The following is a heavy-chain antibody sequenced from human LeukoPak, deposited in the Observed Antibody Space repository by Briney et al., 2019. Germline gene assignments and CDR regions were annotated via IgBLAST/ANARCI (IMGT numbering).Heavy chain of an antibody. CDR3: ARGAMIFEVSNWFDP. CDR1: GGSLRSYY. Sequence: PSETLSLTCTVSGGSLRSYYWSWIRQPPGKGLEWIGYIYYSGSTNYNPSLKSRVTISVDTSKNQFSLKLSSVTAADTAVYYCARGAMIFEVSNWFDPWGQGTLVTVSS. CDR2: IYYSGST. D-gene: IGHD3-22*01. V-gene: IGHV4-59*01. J-gene: IGHJ5*02.